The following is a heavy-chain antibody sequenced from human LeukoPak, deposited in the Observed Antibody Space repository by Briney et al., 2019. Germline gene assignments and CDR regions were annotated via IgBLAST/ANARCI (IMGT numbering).Heavy chain of an antibody. CDR1: GFSFSDYG. CDR3: AKRTVTTSGDDY. D-gene: IGHD4-17*01. J-gene: IGHJ4*02. Sequence: GGSLRLSCVASGFSFSDYGMSWFRQAPGKGLEWVSSVSGGGTTTYYADSVKGRFTISRDNSKNTLYLQMNSLRVEDAAIYYCAKRTVTTSGDDYWGQGTLVIVSS. CDR2: VSGGGTTT. V-gene: IGHV3-23*01.